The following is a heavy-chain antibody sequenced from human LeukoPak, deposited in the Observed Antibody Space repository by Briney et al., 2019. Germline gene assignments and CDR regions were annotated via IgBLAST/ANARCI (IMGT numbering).Heavy chain of an antibody. CDR1: GYSISSGYY. CDR2: IYHSGST. V-gene: IGHV4-38-2*02. Sequence: SETLSLTCTVSGYSISSGYYWGWIRQPPGKGLEWIGSIYHSGSTYYNPSLKSRVTISVDTSKNQFSLKLSSVTAADTAVYYCARTPIVGATIKTYWGQGTLVTVSS. D-gene: IGHD1-26*01. CDR3: ARTPIVGATIKTY. J-gene: IGHJ4*02.